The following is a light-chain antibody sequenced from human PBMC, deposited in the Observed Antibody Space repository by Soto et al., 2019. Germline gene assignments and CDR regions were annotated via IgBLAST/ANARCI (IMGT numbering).Light chain of an antibody. J-gene: IGLJ3*02. CDR1: SSDVGSHNL. V-gene: IGLV2-23*01. CDR2: EGS. CDR3: CSYAGSSTWV. Sequence: QSALTKPASVSGSPGQSITISCTGTSSDVGSHNLVSWYQQHPGKAPKLMIYEGSKRPSGVSNRFSGSKSGNTASLTISGLQAEDEADYYCCSYAGSSTWVFGGGTELTVL.